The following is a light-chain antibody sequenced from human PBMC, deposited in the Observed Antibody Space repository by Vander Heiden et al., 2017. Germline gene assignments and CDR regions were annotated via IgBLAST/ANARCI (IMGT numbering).Light chain of an antibody. CDR2: WAS. Sequence: DIVMTQSPDSLAVSLGERATINCKSSQSVFYSSKSKNYLAWYQQKLGQPPRLLIYWASTRESGVPDRFSGSGSGTDFTLTISSLQAEDVAVYYCQQYYGTPWTFGQGTEVEMK. J-gene: IGKJ1*01. CDR1: QSVFYSSKSKNY. V-gene: IGKV4-1*01. CDR3: QQYYGTPWT.